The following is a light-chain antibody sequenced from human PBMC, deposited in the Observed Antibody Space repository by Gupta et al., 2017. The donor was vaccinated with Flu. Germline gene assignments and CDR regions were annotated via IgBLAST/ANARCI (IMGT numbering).Light chain of an antibody. V-gene: IGLV7-43*01. CDR2: SDK. CDR3: LRVQGATQWV. J-gene: IGLJ3*02. Sequence: VVPLAPSLPVSPGATVTLTCASSTGAVTSGHYPNWFHQKPGQSPPPLVYSDKNRYAWTPARFSGSVNGDRATLTVSGGRPEDEGDYYCLRVQGATQWVFGKGTKVTVL. CDR1: TGAVTSGHY.